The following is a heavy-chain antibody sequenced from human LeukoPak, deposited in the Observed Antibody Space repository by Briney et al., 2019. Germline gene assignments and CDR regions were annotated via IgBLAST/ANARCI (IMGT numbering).Heavy chain of an antibody. CDR3: AWQISGGNFDY. CDR1: GGTFSSSA. D-gene: IGHD4-23*01. J-gene: IGHJ4*02. V-gene: IGHV1-69*13. Sequence: GASEKISCKASGGTFSSSAISWVRHGPGEGLEWMGGIIPIFGTANYAQKFQGRVTITAGESTSTAYMELSSPRSEDTAVYYCAWQISGGNFDYWGQGTLVTVSS. CDR2: IIPIFGTA.